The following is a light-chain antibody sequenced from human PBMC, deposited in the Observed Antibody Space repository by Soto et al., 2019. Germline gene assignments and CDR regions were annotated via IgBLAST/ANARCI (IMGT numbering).Light chain of an antibody. V-gene: IGLV4-60*02. J-gene: IGLJ2*01. Sequence: QLVLTQSSSASASLGSSVKLTCTLSSGHSSYIIAWHQQQPGKAPRYLMKLEGSGNYNKGSGVPDRFSGSSSGADRCLTISNLQFEDEADYYCETWGSNYRVFGRGTKVTVL. CDR3: ETWGSNYRV. CDR2: LEGSGNY. CDR1: SGHSSYI.